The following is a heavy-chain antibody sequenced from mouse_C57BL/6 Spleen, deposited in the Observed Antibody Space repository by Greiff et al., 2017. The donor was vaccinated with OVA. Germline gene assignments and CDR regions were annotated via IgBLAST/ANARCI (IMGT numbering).Heavy chain of an antibody. CDR3: TGITTVVYWYFDV. Sequence: EVQRVESGEGLVKPGGSPKLSCAASGFTFSSYAMSWVRQTPEKRLEWVAYISSGGDYIYYADTVKGRFTISRDNARNTLYLQMSSLKSEDTAMYYCTGITTVVYWYFDVWGTGTTVTVSS. J-gene: IGHJ1*03. CDR1: GFTFSSYA. V-gene: IGHV5-9-1*02. D-gene: IGHD1-1*01. CDR2: ISSGGDYI.